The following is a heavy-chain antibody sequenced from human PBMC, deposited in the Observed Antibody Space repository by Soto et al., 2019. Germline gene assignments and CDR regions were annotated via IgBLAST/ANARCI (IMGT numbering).Heavy chain of an antibody. J-gene: IGHJ6*02. CDR3: ARDVTDFWSGHEGMDV. V-gene: IGHV4-31*03. CDR1: GSSISNGGYY. Sequence: PSETLSLTCTVSGSSISNGGYYWTWIRQHPGKGLEWIGYIYYSGSTYYNPSLKSRVTISVDTSKNQFSLELTSVTAADTAVYYCARDVTDFWSGHEGMDVWGQGTTVTVSS. CDR2: IYYSGST. D-gene: IGHD3-3*01.